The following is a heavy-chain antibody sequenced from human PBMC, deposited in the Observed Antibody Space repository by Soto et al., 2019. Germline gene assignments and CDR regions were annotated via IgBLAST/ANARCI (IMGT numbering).Heavy chain of an antibody. J-gene: IGHJ4*02. CDR3: AKDGGAARPFDY. CDR1: GFTFSSYG. Sequence: LGGSLRLSCAASGFTFSSYGMHWVRQAPGKGLEWVAVISYDGSNKYYADSVKGRFTISRDNSKNTLYLQMKSLRAEDTAVYYCAKDGGAARPFDYWGQGTLVTVSS. V-gene: IGHV3-30*18. D-gene: IGHD6-6*01. CDR2: ISYDGSNK.